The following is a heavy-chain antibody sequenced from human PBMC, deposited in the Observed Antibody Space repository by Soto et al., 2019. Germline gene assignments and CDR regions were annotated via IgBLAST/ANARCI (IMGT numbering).Heavy chain of an antibody. CDR3: ARGGSSGWYDLGDY. Sequence: QVQLVESGGGVVQPGRSLRLSCAASGFTFSSYAMHWVRQAPGKGLEWVAVISYDRSNKYYADSVKGRFTISRDNSKNTLYLQMNSLRAEDTAVYYCARGGSSGWYDLGDYWGQGTLVTVSS. V-gene: IGHV3-30-3*01. CDR1: GFTFSSYA. D-gene: IGHD6-19*01. CDR2: ISYDRSNK. J-gene: IGHJ4*02.